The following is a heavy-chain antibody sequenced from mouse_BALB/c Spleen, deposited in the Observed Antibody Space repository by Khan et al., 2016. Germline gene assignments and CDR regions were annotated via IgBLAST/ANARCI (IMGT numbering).Heavy chain of an antibody. D-gene: IGHD2-1*01. CDR1: GYTFTIYT. CDR2: INPSSGYS. Sequence: QVQLQQSGAELARPGASVKMSCKASGYTFTIYTMHWVNQRPGQGLEWIGYINPSSGYSNYNQKFKDKDTLYADKSSSAAYMPLSSLTSEGSGVYYCARSRRVGGNYLFDYWGRGTSLAVSS. J-gene: IGHJ2*02. CDR3: ARSRRVGGNYLFDY. V-gene: IGHV1-4*01.